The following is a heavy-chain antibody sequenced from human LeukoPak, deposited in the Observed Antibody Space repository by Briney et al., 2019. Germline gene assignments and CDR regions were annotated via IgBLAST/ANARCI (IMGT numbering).Heavy chain of an antibody. CDR3: TRTARLLDL. D-gene: IGHD6-6*01. J-gene: IGHJ5*02. CDR1: GFTFSDHY. CDR2: ISTSGSTT. Sequence: PGGSLRLSCAASGFTFSDHYMSWIRQAPGKGLEWVSYISTSGSTTSYADSVKGRFTVSRDNAKNSLYLQMDSLRGGDTAIYYCTRTARLLDLWGRGTLVTVSS. V-gene: IGHV3-11*04.